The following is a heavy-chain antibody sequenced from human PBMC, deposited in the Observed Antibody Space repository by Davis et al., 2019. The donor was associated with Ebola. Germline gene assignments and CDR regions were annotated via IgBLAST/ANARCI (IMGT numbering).Heavy chain of an antibody. D-gene: IGHD3-16*01. V-gene: IGHV3-23*01. CDR1: GFTFSSYA. J-gene: IGHJ3*01. CDR2: INDIGGNP. CDR3: AREMRGLGALDL. Sequence: PGGSLRLSCEVSGFTFSSYAMSWVRQAPGKGLQWVSGINDIGGNPQHADSVKGRFTISRDNSKNMLFLQMNSLRVEDTAVYYWAREMRGLGALDLWGQGTMVAVSS.